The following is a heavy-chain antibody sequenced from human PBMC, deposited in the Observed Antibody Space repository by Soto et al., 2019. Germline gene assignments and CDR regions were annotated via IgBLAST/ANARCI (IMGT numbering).Heavy chain of an antibody. CDR3: ARGEGVTIFGVVIIQPDYYYGMDV. D-gene: IGHD3-3*01. V-gene: IGHV1-18*01. CDR1: GYTFTSYG. Sequence: GASVKVSCKASGYTFTSYGISWVRQAPGQGLEWMGWISAYNGNTNYAQKLQGRVTMTTDTSTSTAYMELRSLRSDDTAVYYCARGEGVTIFGVVIIQPDYYYGMDVWGQGTTVTVS. J-gene: IGHJ6*02. CDR2: ISAYNGNT.